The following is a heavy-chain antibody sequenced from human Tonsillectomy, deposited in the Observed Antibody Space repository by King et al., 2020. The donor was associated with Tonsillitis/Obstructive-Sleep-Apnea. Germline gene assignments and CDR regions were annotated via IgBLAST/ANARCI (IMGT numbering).Heavy chain of an antibody. V-gene: IGHV5-51*01. J-gene: IGHJ3*02. CDR3: ARVSVRGVIISPDAFDI. CDR2: IYPGDSDT. Sequence: QLVQSGAEVKKPGESLKISCKGSGYSFTSYWIGWVRQMPGKGLEWMGIIYPGDSDTRYSPSFQGQVTISADKSTSTAYLQWSSLKASDTAMYYWARVSVRGVIISPDAFDIWGQGTMVTVSS. D-gene: IGHD3-10*01. CDR1: GYSFTSYW.